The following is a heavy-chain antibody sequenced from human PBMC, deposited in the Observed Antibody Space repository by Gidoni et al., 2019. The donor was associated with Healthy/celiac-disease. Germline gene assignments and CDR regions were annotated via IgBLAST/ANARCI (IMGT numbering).Heavy chain of an antibody. CDR3: TSLYYYDSSGYPDAFDI. CDR1: GFTFGDYA. V-gene: IGHV3-49*04. CDR2: IRSKAYGGTT. D-gene: IGHD3-22*01. J-gene: IGHJ3*02. Sequence: EVQLVESGGGLVQPGRSLRLSCTASGFTFGDYAMSWVRQAPGKGLEWVGFIRSKAYGGTTEYAASVKGRFTISRDDSKSIAYLQMNSLKTEDTAVYYCTSLYYYDSSGYPDAFDIWGQGTMVTVSS.